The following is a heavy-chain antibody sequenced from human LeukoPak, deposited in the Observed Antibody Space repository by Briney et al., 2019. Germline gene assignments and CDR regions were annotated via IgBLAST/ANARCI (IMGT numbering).Heavy chain of an antibody. J-gene: IGHJ4*02. CDR3: ARDGYYFDY. D-gene: IGHD5-12*01. CDR2: IYYSGST. V-gene: IGHV4-59*01. Sequence: SETLSLTCTVSGGSISSYYWSWIRQPPGKGLEWIGYIYYSGSTNCNPSLKSRVTISVDTSKNQFSLKLSSVTAADTAVYYCARDGYYFDYWGQGTLVTVSS. CDR1: GGSISSYY.